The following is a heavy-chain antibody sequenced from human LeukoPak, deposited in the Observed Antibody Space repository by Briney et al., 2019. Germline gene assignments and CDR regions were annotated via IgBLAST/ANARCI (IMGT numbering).Heavy chain of an antibody. Sequence: GASVEVSCKASGYTFTSYGISWVRQAPGQGLEWMGWISAYNGNTNYAQKLQGRVTMTTDTSTSTAYMELRSLRSDDTAVYYCARGYCSGGSCLNWFDPWGQGTLDTVSS. CDR3: ARGYCSGGSCLNWFDP. CDR1: GYTFTSYG. CDR2: ISAYNGNT. D-gene: IGHD2-15*01. V-gene: IGHV1-18*01. J-gene: IGHJ5*02.